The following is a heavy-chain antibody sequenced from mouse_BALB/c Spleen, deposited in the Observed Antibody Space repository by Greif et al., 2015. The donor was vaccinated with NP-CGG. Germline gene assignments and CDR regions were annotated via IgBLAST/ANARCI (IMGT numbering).Heavy chain of an antibody. CDR2: ISYSGST. D-gene: IGHD1-1*01. CDR1: GDSITSGY. CDR3: ARFLYYGSSYAMDY. V-gene: IGHV3-8*02. Sequence: EVMLVESGPSLVKPSQTLSLTCSVTGDSITSGYWNWIRKFPGNKLEYMGYISYSGSTYYNPSLKSRISITRDTSKNQYYLQLNSVTTEDTATYYCARFLYYGSSYAMDYWGQGTSVTVSS. J-gene: IGHJ4*01.